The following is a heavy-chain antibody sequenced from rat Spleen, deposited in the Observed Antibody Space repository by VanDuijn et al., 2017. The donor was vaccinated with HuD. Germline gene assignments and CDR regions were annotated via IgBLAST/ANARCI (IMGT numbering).Heavy chain of an antibody. Sequence: EVELVESGGGLVQPGRSLKLSCAASGFTFSDYNMAWVRQAPKKGLEWVATISYDGSSTYYRDSVKGRFTISRDNAKSSLYLQMDSLRSEDTATYYCTTWDGGYVMDAWGQGASVTVSS. D-gene: IGHD1-11*01. V-gene: IGHV5-7*01. CDR2: ISYDGSST. J-gene: IGHJ4*01. CDR1: GFTFSDYN. CDR3: TTWDGGYVMDA.